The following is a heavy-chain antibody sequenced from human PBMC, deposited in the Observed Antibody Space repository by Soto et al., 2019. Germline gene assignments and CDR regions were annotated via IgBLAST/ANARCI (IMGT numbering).Heavy chain of an antibody. Sequence: QVQLVQSGAEVKKPGASVKVSCKASGYTFTSYGISWVRQSTGQGLEWMGWISAYNGNTNYAQKLQGRVPMTTDTSTSTAYMELRSLRSDDTAVYYCARVTLGYCISTSCYEAYYFDYWGQGTLVTVSS. CDR2: ISAYNGNT. CDR1: GYTFTSYG. CDR3: ARVTLGYCISTSCYEAYYFDY. J-gene: IGHJ4*02. D-gene: IGHD2-2*01. V-gene: IGHV1-18*01.